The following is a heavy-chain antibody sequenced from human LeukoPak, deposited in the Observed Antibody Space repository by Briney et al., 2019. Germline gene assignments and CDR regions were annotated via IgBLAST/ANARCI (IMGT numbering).Heavy chain of an antibody. CDR3: ASVATVTTGYDAFDI. Sequence: GASVKVSCKASGGTFSSYAISWVRQAPGQGLEWMGGIIPIFGTANYAQKFQGRVTITTDESTSTAYTELSSLRSEDTAVYYCASVATVTTGYDAFDIWGQGTMVTVSS. CDR1: GGTFSSYA. V-gene: IGHV1-69*05. CDR2: IIPIFGTA. D-gene: IGHD4-17*01. J-gene: IGHJ3*02.